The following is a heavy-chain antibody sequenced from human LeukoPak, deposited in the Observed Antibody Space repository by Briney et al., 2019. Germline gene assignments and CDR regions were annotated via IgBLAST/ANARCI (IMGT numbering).Heavy chain of an antibody. CDR2: INPNSGGT. D-gene: IGHD3-10*01. V-gene: IGHV1-2*06. Sequence: ASVKVSCKASGYTFTGYYMHWVRQAPGQGLEWVGRINPNSGGTNYAQKVQGRVTMTRDTSISTAYMELSRLSSDDTAVYYCARGFSRDPYYFDYWGQGTLVTVSS. CDR1: GYTFTGYY. CDR3: ARGFSRDPYYFDY. J-gene: IGHJ4*02.